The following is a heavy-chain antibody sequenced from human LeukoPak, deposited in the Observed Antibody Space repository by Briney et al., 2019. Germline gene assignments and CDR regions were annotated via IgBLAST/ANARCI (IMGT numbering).Heavy chain of an antibody. CDR1: GFTFSSYS. CDR3: ARGTFRDDALDI. Sequence: GGSLRLSXAASGFTFSSYSMNWVRQAPGKGLESVSYISSSGSMINYADSVKGRFTISKDNAKNSLYLHMKSLRAEDTAVYWCARGTFRDDALDIWGQGTVVTVSS. CDR2: ISSSGSMI. J-gene: IGHJ3*02. V-gene: IGHV3-48*01.